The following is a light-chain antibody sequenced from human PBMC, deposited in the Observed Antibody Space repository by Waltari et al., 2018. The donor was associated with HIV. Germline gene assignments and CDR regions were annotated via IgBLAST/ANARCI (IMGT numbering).Light chain of an antibody. J-gene: IGLJ2*01. CDR3: QVWDSDTVV. CDR2: TDS. V-gene: IGLV3-9*01. Sequence: SYDLTQPLSVSVALGQTARITCGGNNIGSKNVHWYQQKPGQAPVLVIYTDSNRPSGIPERFSGSNSGNTATLTISRAQAGDEADYYCQVWDSDTVVFGAGTKLTVL. CDR1: NIGSKN.